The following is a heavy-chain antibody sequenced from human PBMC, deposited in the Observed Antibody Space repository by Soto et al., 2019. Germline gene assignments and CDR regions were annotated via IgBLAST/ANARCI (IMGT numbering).Heavy chain of an antibody. V-gene: IGHV3-53*02. D-gene: IGHD3-10*01. CDR2: LYSGGST. CDR1: GLTVSSNY. J-gene: IGHJ3*02. Sequence: EVQLVETGGGLLETGGSLRLSCATSGLTVSSNYMNWVRQATGKGLEWVSVLYSGGSTNYAGSVKRRFIISRDNSKNTGYLQMNSLRVEDTAIYYCARDRPGDEGDGFDIWGHGTMVTVSS. CDR3: ARDRPGDEGDGFDI.